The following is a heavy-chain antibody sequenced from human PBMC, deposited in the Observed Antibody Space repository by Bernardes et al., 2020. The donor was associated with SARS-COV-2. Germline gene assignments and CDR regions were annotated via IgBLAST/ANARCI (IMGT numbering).Heavy chain of an antibody. CDR3: TRLRIRGEITP. CDR1: GYTFTNDD. J-gene: IGHJ5*02. CDR2: VNPNSGNT. Sequence: WVKVSCKASGYTFTNDDINWIRQAPGQGLEWMGWVNPNSGNTGYAPKFQGRVTMTRDTSISTAYMELSSLRIEDTAVYSCTRLRIRGEITPWGQGTPVTVSS. V-gene: IGHV1-8*01. D-gene: IGHD3-10*01.